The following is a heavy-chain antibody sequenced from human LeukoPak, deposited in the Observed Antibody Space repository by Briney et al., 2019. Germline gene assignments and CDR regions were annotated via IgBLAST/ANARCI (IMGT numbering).Heavy chain of an antibody. CDR2: IYYSGST. D-gene: IGHD6-13*01. CDR3: ARAYSSSLFDY. V-gene: IGHV4-59*01. Sequence: SETLSLTCTVSGGSISSYYWSWIRQPPGKGLGWIGYIYYSGSTNYNPSLKSRVTISVDTSKNQFSLKLSSVTAADTAVYYCARAYSSSLFDYWGQGTLVTVSS. CDR1: GGSISSYY. J-gene: IGHJ4*02.